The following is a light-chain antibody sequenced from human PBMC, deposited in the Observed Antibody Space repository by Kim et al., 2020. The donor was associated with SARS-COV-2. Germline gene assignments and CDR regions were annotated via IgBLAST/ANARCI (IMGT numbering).Light chain of an antibody. Sequence: PGDRATRTCRASQSVSSYLAWYQQKPGQAPRLLIYDASNRDNGIPARFSGSGSGTDFTLTISSLEPEDFAVYYCQQRSNWPPSLTFGGGTKVDIK. CDR3: QQRSNWPPSLT. J-gene: IGKJ4*01. V-gene: IGKV3-11*01. CDR1: QSVSSY. CDR2: DAS.